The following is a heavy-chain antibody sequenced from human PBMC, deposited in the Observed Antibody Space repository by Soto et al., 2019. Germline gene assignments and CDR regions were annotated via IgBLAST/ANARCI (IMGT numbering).Heavy chain of an antibody. J-gene: IGHJ2*01. D-gene: IGHD3-10*01. V-gene: IGHV3-23*01. Sequence: EVQLLESGGGLVQPGGSLRLSCAASGFTFSTYAMSWVRQAPGKGLEWVSVISTGGGSTYYADSVKGRFIISRDNSKNTLYLQVNTLRAEDTAVYYCARSPGVGWENYWYFDLWGRGTLVTGSS. CDR3: ARSPGVGWENYWYFDL. CDR2: ISTGGGST. CDR1: GFTFSTYA.